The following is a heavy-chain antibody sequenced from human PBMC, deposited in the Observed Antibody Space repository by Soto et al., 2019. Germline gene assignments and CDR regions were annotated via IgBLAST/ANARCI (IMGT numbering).Heavy chain of an antibody. V-gene: IGHV1-46*01. CDR3: ARGRNDSSRWATKPYYYYYGMDV. CDR1: GYTFTSYY. J-gene: IGHJ6*02. Sequence: ASVKVSCKASGYTFTSYYMHWVRQAPGQGLEWMGIINPSGGSTSYAQKFQGRVTMTRDTSTSTVYMELSSLRSEDTAVYYCARGRNDSSRWATKPYYYYYGMDVWGQGTTVTVYS. D-gene: IGHD6-19*01. CDR2: INPSGGST.